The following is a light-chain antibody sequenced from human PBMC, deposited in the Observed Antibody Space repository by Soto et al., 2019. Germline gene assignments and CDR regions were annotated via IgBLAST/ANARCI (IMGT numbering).Light chain of an antibody. CDR1: QSVFSS. CDR3: QQYGRFPRT. CDR2: GAA. Sequence: EIVMTQSPATLSVSPGERATLSCRASQSVFSSLAWFQQKPGQAPRLLIYGAATRATGIPARFSGSGSGTEFTLTISSLQSEDFAVYYCQQYGRFPRTFGQGTKVEIK. V-gene: IGKV3-15*01. J-gene: IGKJ1*01.